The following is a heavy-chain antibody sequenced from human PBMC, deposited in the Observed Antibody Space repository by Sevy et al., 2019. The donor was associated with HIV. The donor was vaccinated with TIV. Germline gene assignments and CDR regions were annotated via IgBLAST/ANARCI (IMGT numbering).Heavy chain of an antibody. Sequence: GGSLRLSCAASGFNFSPYAMHWVRQGPGKGLEWVATVSSDGTTRSYLDSIKGRFSLSRDNSKNTLYLQMNNLTPEDTVVYYCAKEGYYYDSRSSDWFDPWGPGALVTVSS. V-gene: IGHV3-30*18. J-gene: IGHJ5*02. D-gene: IGHD3-22*01. CDR3: AKEGYYYDSRSSDWFDP. CDR1: GFNFSPYA. CDR2: VSSDGTTR.